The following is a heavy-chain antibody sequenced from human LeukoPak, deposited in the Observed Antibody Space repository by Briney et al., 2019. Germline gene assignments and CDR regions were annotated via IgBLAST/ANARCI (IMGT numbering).Heavy chain of an antibody. CDR1: GYTLTELS. V-gene: IGHV1-24*01. J-gene: IGHJ4*02. CDR2: FDPEDGET. D-gene: IGHD3-9*01. CDR3: ATLGGIRYFDWQIDY. Sequence: ASVKVSCKVSGYTLTELSMHWVRQAPGKGLEWMGGFDPEDGETIYAQKFQGRVTMTEDTSTDTAYMELSSLRSEDTAVYYCATLGGIRYFDWQIDYWGQGALVTVSS.